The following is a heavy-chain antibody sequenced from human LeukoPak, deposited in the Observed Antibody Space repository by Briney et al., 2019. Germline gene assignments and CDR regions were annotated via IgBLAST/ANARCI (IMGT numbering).Heavy chain of an antibody. D-gene: IGHD2-15*01. Sequence: ASVKVSCEASGYTFTSYDINWVRQATGQGLEWMGWMNPNSGSTGYAQKFQGRVTMTRNSSITTAYMELSSLRSEDTAVYYCARRHGRCSDGSCYYPDYWGQGTLVTVSS. CDR2: MNPNSGST. V-gene: IGHV1-8*01. J-gene: IGHJ4*02. CDR3: ARRHGRCSDGSCYYPDY. CDR1: GYTFTSYD.